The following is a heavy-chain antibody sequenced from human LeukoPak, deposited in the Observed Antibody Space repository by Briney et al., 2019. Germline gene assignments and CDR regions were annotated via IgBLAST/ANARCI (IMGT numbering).Heavy chain of an antibody. V-gene: IGHV1-2*02. Sequence: GASVKVSCKASGYTFSGYYIHWVRQAPGQGLEWMGWINPNSGGTNYAQKFQGRVTMTRDTSISTAYMELSRLRSDDTAVYYCARRRDVVVVAATVLDVWGKGTTVTVSS. CDR3: ARRRDVVVVAATVLDV. CDR2: INPNSGGT. J-gene: IGHJ6*04. D-gene: IGHD2-15*01. CDR1: GYTFSGYY.